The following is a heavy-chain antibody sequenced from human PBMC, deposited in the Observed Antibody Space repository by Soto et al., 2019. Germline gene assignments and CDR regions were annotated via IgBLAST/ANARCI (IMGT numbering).Heavy chain of an antibody. CDR2: IYYSGST. CDR3: ARHDYDILTGDGLYYFDY. CDR1: GGSISSSSYY. D-gene: IGHD3-9*01. J-gene: IGHJ4*02. V-gene: IGHV4-39*01. Sequence: SETLSLPCTVSGGSISSSSYYWGWIRQPPGEGLEWIGSIYYSGSTYYNPSLKSRVTISVDTSKNQFSLKLSSVTAADTAVYYCARHDYDILTGDGLYYFDYWGQGTLVTVSS.